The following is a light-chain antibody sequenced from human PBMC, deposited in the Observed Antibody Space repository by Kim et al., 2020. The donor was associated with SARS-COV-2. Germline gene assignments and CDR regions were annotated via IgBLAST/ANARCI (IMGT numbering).Light chain of an antibody. CDR3: QQYSHYWT. J-gene: IGKJ1*01. Sequence: SASVGDRVTITCRASQSVSMWLAWYQHKPGKAPKLLIYKSSTLDSGVPSRFSGSVSATEFTLTISSLQPDDFATYYCQQYSHYWTFGQGTKVDIK. CDR1: QSVSMW. V-gene: IGKV1-5*03. CDR2: KSS.